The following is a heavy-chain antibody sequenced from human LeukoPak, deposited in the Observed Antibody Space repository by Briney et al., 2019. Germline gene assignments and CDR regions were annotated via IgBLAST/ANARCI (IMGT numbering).Heavy chain of an antibody. CDR3: AREEVIDSRAFDI. V-gene: IGHV3-21*01. D-gene: IGHD2/OR15-2a*01. CDR1: GFTFSSYS. J-gene: IGHJ3*02. Sequence: GGSLRLSCAAPGFTFSSYSMNWVRQAPGKGLEWVSSISSSSSYIYYADSVKGRFTISRDNAKNSLYLQMNSLRAEGTAVYYCAREEVIDSRAFDIWGQGTMVTVSS. CDR2: ISSSSSYI.